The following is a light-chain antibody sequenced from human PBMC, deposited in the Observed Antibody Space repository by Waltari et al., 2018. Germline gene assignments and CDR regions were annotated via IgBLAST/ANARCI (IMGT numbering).Light chain of an antibody. V-gene: IGLV1-40*01. J-gene: IGLJ3*02. Sequence: QSVLTQPPSVSGAPGQRVTLASTGRGSHIGAGMVFPWYQQVPRAAPKLLIYGSSSRPLGVPDRFFGSTSGTSASLAIIGLQAEDEADYYCQSYDITLRVVFGGGTKLTVL. CDR2: GSS. CDR1: GSHIGAGMV. CDR3: QSYDITLRVV.